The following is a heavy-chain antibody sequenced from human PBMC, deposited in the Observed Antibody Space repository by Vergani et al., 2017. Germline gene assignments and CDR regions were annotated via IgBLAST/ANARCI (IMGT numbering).Heavy chain of an antibody. CDR1: GFTFSSYS. J-gene: IGHJ3*02. CDR2: ISSSSSTI. Sequence: EVQLVESGGGLVQPGGSLRLSCAASGFTFSSYSMNWVRQAPGKGLEWVSYISSSSSTIYYADSVKGRFTISRDNAKNSLYLQMNSLRAEDTAVYYCARDTYYYDSSGYFSRDDAFDIWGQGTMVTVSS. CDR3: ARDTYYYDSSGYFSRDDAFDI. V-gene: IGHV3-48*04. D-gene: IGHD3-22*01.